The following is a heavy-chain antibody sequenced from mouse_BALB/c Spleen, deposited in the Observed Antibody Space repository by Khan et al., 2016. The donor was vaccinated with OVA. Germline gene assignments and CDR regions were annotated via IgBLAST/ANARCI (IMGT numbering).Heavy chain of an antibody. CDR1: GYTFTNHG. J-gene: IGHJ1*01. V-gene: IGHV9-1*02. CDR3: ARGYWYFDV. CDR2: INTYTGEP. Sequence: QIQLVQSGPEPKKPGETVKISCKASGYTFTNHGMNWVKQAPGKGLKWMGWINTYTGEPTYADDFKGRFAFSLETSASTAYLQINNLKNEDMATXCGARGYWYFDVWGAGTTVTVAS.